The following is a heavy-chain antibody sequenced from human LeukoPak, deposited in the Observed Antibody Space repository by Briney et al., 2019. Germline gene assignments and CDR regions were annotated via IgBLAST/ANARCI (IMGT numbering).Heavy chain of an antibody. CDR1: GFTFTNNF. CDR2: ISSSSSTI. V-gene: IGHV3-48*01. CDR3: ASIDRDQYGLLYYYYYYYMDV. Sequence: PGGSLRLSCAASGFTFTNNFMSWVRQAPGKGLEWVSYISSSSSTIYYADSVKGRFTISRDNAKNSLYLQMNSLRAEDTAVYYCASIDRDQYGLLYYYYYYYMDVWGKGTTVTVSS. D-gene: IGHD3-10*01. J-gene: IGHJ6*03.